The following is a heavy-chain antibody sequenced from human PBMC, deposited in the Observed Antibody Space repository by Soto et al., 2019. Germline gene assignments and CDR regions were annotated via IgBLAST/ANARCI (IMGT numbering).Heavy chain of an antibody. J-gene: IGHJ6*02. V-gene: IGHV4-4*07. Sequence: QVQLQESGPRLVKPSETLSLTCTVSDDFISSYYWNWIRQPAGKGLEWIGRVSTSGATNYNPSIESRATMSVDTSKKQFSLKLTSVTAADTAVYFCARADYEILTGSYAMDVWGQGTTVTVSS. CDR1: DDFISSYY. D-gene: IGHD3-9*01. CDR2: VSTSGAT. CDR3: ARADYEILTGSYAMDV.